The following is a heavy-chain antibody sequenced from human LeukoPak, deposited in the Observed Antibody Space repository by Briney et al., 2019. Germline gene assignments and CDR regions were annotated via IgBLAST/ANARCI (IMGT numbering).Heavy chain of an antibody. D-gene: IGHD3-10*01. J-gene: IGHJ4*02. Sequence: GGSLRLSCAASGFTFSSYGMHWVRQAPGKGLEWVAVISYDGSNKYYADSVKGRFTISRDNSKNTLYLQMNSLRAEDTAVYYXAKDLGSGSWAYYFDYWGQGTLVTVSS. V-gene: IGHV3-30*18. CDR3: AKDLGSGSWAYYFDY. CDR1: GFTFSSYG. CDR2: ISYDGSNK.